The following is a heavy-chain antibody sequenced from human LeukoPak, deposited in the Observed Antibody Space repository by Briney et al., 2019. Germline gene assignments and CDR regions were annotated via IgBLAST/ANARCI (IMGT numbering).Heavy chain of an antibody. J-gene: IGHJ4*02. CDR2: AGWAGGTT. Sequence: GGSLRLSCATSGFNFDRYTIHWVRQAPGKGLEWVSLAGWAGGTTFYSDSVRGRFTISRDSGKKSVYLQMNSLTTDDTAFYSCAKELDTMFFDYWGQGALVTVSS. CDR3: AKELDTMFFDY. CDR1: GFNFDRYT. D-gene: IGHD3-10*02. V-gene: IGHV3-43*01.